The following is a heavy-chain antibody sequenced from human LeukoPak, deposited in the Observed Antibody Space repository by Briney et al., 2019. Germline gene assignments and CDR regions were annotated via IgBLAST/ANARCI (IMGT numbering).Heavy chain of an antibody. V-gene: IGHV3-43*02. CDR3: ARESETSGWYDY. CDR1: GFMCDKYT. CDR2: ISGDGGST. J-gene: IGHJ4*02. D-gene: IGHD6-19*01. Sequence: GWSLRVSRAEPGFMCDKYTIHWVGHAPWKSLEWVSLISGDGGSTFYADSVRGRFTISRDNTRKSLSLQMSSLRSEDTALYYCARESETSGWYDYWGQGTLVTVSS.